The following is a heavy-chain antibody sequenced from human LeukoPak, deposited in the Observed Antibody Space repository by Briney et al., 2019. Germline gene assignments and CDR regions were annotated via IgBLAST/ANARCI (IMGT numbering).Heavy chain of an antibody. Sequence: QPGGSLRLSCAPSGFTFSSYEMNWARQAPGKGLEWVSYISSSGSTIYYADSVKGRFTISRDNAKNSLYLQMNSLRAEDTAVYYCVRAAVAGTRTYFDYWGQGTLVTVSS. V-gene: IGHV3-48*03. CDR1: GFTFSSYE. CDR3: VRAAVAGTRTYFDY. CDR2: ISSSGSTI. D-gene: IGHD6-19*01. J-gene: IGHJ4*02.